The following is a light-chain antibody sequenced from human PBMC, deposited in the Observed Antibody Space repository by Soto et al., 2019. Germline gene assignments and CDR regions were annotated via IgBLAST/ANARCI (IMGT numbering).Light chain of an antibody. CDR2: GTS. J-gene: IGKJ4*01. CDR1: QYINTS. Sequence: DIQLTQSPATLSSYTGDRVTTSFRASQYINTSLHWYQHRPGQAPKLLIYGTSSSARGFPARFSASGSGTDFTLTTIDVQPEDFVLYYCHQRECLPRTFGEGTKVDIK. V-gene: IGKV3D-11*03. CDR3: HQRECLPRT.